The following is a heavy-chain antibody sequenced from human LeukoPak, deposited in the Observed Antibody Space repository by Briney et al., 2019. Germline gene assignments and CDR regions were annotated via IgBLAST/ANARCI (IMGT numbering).Heavy chain of an antibody. D-gene: IGHD1-26*01. CDR1: GYTFTGYY. J-gene: IGHJ4*02. V-gene: IGHV1-2*02. CDR3: ARGTLVAVRSVGATSLGY. CDR2: INPNSGGT. Sequence: ASVKVSCKASGYTFTGYYMHWVRQAPGQGLEWMGWINPNSGGTNYAQKFQGRVTMTRDTSISTAYMELSRLRSDDTAVYYCARGTLVAVRSVGATSLGYWGQGTLVTVSS.